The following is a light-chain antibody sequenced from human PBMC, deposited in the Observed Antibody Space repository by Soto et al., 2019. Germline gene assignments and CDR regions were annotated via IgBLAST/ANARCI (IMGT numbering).Light chain of an antibody. Sequence: QSVLTQPASVSGSPGQSITISCTGTSSDVGSYNLVSWYQQHPGKAPKLMIYEDSKRPSGVSNRFSGSKSGNTASLTISGLQDEDEADYYCCSYASSSTFVFGSGTKLTVL. CDR3: CSYASSSTFV. CDR2: EDS. V-gene: IGLV2-23*01. CDR1: SSDVGSYNL. J-gene: IGLJ1*01.